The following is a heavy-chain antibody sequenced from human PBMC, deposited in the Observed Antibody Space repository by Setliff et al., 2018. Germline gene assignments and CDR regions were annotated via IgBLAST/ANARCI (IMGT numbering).Heavy chain of an antibody. Sequence: PSETLSLTCTVSGYSISSGYYWGWIRQPTGKGLEWLGSFFHTGNTYYNPSLEGRVTISVDTSNNQFSLKLISVTAADPAVYYCARHLWGRYMAESSDYFDYWGQGSLVTVSS. CDR1: GYSISSGYY. V-gene: IGHV4-38-2*02. J-gene: IGHJ4*02. CDR2: FFHTGNT. CDR3: ARHLWGRYMAESSDYFDY. D-gene: IGHD3-3*02.